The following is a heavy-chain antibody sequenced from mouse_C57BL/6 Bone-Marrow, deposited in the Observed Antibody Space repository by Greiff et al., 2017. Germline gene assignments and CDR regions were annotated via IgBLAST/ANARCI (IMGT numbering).Heavy chain of an antibody. Sequence: QVQLQQSGAELARPGASVKLSCKASGYTFTSYGISWVKQRAGQGLEWIGEIYPRSGNTYYNEKFKGKDTLTADKSSSTAYMELRSLTSEDSAVYFCARSRYYGSSPRWYFDVWGTGTTVTVSS. V-gene: IGHV1-81*01. J-gene: IGHJ1*03. D-gene: IGHD1-1*01. CDR2: IYPRSGNT. CDR1: GYTFTSYG. CDR3: ARSRYYGSSPRWYFDV.